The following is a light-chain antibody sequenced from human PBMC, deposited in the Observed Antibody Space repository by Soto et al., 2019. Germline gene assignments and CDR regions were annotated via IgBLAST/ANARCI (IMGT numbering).Light chain of an antibody. V-gene: IGKV3-15*01. CDR1: QSVSSN. Sequence: EIVMTQSPATLSVSPGERATLSCRASQSVSSNLAWYQQKPGQAPRLLIYGASTRATGIPARFSGSGSGTEFTLTISSLQPEDVATYYCQKYNHAPTFGGGTKVEIK. CDR2: GAS. J-gene: IGKJ4*01. CDR3: QKYNHAPT.